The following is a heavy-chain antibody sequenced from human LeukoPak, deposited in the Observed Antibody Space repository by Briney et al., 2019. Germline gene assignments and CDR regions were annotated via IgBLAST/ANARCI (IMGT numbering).Heavy chain of an antibody. CDR1: GFTFSSYE. CDR3: ASQKGRIAVAVDY. J-gene: IGHJ4*02. V-gene: IGHV3-48*03. D-gene: IGHD6-19*01. CDR2: ISSSGSTI. Sequence: PGGSLGLSCAASGFTFSSYEMNWVRQAPGKGLEWVSYISSSGSTIYYADSVEGRFTISRDNAKNSLYLQMNSLRAEDTAVYYCASQKGRIAVAVDYWGQGTLVTVSS.